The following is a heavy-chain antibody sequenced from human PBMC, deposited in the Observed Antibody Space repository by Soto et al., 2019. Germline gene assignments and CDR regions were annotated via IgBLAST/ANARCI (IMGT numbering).Heavy chain of an antibody. CDR2: INAGNGNT. CDR3: AADHQYYDFWSGYYNNWFDP. Sequence: GASVKVSCKASGYTFTSYAMHWVRQAPGQRLEWMGWINAGNGNTKYSQKFQDRVTITRDTSTSTAYMELSSLRSEDTAVYYCAADHQYYDFWSGYYNNWFDPWGQGTLVTVSS. D-gene: IGHD3-3*01. V-gene: IGHV1-3*01. CDR1: GYTFTSYA. J-gene: IGHJ5*02.